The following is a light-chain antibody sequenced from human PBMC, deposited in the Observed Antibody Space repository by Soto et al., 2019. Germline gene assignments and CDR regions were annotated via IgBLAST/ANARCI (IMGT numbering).Light chain of an antibody. V-gene: IGLV2-14*03. J-gene: IGLJ1*01. Sequence: QSVLTQPASVSGSPGQSITISCTGTSSDVGGYDYVSWYQQHPDKAPKLMLFDVSGRPSGVSNRFSGSKSGNTASLTISGLQAEDEADYYCSSYTSSTTSYVFGTGTKVTVL. CDR2: DVS. CDR3: SSYTSSTTSYV. CDR1: SSDVGGYDY.